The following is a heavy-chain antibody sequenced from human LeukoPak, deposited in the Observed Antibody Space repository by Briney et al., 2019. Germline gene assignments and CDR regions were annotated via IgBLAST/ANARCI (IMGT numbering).Heavy chain of an antibody. V-gene: IGHV3-64*01. Sequence: GGSLRLSCAASGFTFSSYAMHWVRQAPGKGLEYVSAISSNGGSTYYANSVKGRFTISRDNSKNTLYLQMNSLRAEDTAVYYCAKRGGDDYYMDVWGKGTTVTISS. CDR1: GFTFSSYA. J-gene: IGHJ6*03. D-gene: IGHD2-21*01. CDR3: AKRGGDDYYMDV. CDR2: ISSNGGST.